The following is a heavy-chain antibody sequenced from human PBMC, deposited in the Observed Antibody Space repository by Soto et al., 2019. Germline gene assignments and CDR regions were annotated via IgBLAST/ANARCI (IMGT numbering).Heavy chain of an antibody. J-gene: IGHJ4*02. Sequence: EVQLLESGGGLVQPGGSLRLSCAASGFTFSSYAMSWVRQAPGKGLEWVSAISGSGGSTYYADSVKGRFTISRDNSKNTLYLQMNSLRAEDTAVYYCAIGLGYPTRIDYWGQGTLVTVSS. V-gene: IGHV3-23*01. CDR3: AIGLGYPTRIDY. CDR2: ISGSGGST. D-gene: IGHD5-18*01. CDR1: GFTFSSYA.